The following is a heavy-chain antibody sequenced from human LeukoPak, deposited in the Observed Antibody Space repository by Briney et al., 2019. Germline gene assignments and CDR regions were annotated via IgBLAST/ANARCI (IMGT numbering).Heavy chain of an antibody. CDR3: ARESSSNPFDS. CDR2: ISGSGGGT. J-gene: IGHJ4*02. Sequence: GGSLRLSCAASGFTFSSYTMSWVRQAPGKGLEWVSAISGSGGGTYYADSVKGRFIISRDNSKNTQDLQMNSLRAEHTAVYYCARESSSNPFDSWGQGTLVTVSS. V-gene: IGHV3-23*01. CDR1: GFTFSSYT. D-gene: IGHD6-6*01.